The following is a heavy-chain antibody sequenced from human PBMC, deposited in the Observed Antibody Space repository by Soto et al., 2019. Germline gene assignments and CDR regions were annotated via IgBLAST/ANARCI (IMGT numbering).Heavy chain of an antibody. CDR3: AKDGGFDYGFWYFDI. J-gene: IGHJ2*01. CDR2: ISSGGSTK. D-gene: IGHD4-17*01. CDR1: GFTFSGYT. Sequence: QVQLVESGGGVVQPGRSLRLCCAASGFTFSGYTMHWVRQAPGKGLEWVAVISSGGSTKYYADSVKGRFTISRDNSKNTLYLQRISLSDEDTAEYDCAKDGGFDYGFWYFDIWGRCNLVSVSS. V-gene: IGHV3-30-3*01.